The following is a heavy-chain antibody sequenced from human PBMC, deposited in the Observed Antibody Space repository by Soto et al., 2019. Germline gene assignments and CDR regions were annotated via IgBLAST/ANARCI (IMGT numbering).Heavy chain of an antibody. Sequence: EVQLLESGGDLVQPGGSLRLSCAASGFTFTTYAMPWVRQAPGKGLEWVSAISGNGGNTYYADSVKGRFTISRDNSKNTLYLQLNSRRADNTAVYYCPKAKYTTCSTQDNWGPGNLVTVSS. CDR2: ISGNGGNT. V-gene: IGHV3-23*01. CDR1: GFTFTTYA. D-gene: IGHD1-1*01. CDR3: PKAKYTTCSTQDN. J-gene: IGHJ4*02.